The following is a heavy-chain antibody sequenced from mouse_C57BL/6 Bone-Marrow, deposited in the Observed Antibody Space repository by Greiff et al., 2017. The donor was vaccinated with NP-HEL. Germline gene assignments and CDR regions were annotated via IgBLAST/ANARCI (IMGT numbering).Heavy chain of an antibody. CDR2: IDPSDSYT. CDR3: ARGGLRQGY. V-gene: IGHV1-50*01. Sequence: VQLQQPGAELVKPGASVKLSCKASGYTFTSYWMQWVKQRPGQGLEWIGEIDPSDSYTNYNQKFKGKATLTVDTSSSTAYMQLSSLTSEDSAVYYCARGGLRQGYWGQGTTLTVSS. J-gene: IGHJ2*01. D-gene: IGHD2-4*01. CDR1: GYTFTSYW.